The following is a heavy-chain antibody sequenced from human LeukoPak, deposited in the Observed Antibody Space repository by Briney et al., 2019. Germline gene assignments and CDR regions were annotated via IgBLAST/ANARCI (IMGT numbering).Heavy chain of an antibody. D-gene: IGHD3-22*01. V-gene: IGHV4-34*01. CDR3: ARRRVTVIVVSTFDS. J-gene: IGHJ4*02. CDR1: GIRFTTHW. Sequence: GSLRLSCAASGIRFTTHWMNWVRQSPGKGLEWIGEVADYGSVNYNPSLQSRVTISLDTSKNHFSLKVSSMTAADTAVYYCARRRVTVIVVSTFDSWGQGTLVTVSS. CDR2: VADYGSV.